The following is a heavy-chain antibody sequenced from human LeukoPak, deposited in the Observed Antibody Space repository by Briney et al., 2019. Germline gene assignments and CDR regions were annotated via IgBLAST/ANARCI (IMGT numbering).Heavy chain of an antibody. V-gene: IGHV3-66*01. J-gene: IGHJ6*02. D-gene: IGHD1-26*01. CDR1: GFTVSSYY. Sequence: GGSLRLSCAASGFTVSSYYMTWVRQAPGKGLEWVSAMYSGGSTYYADSVKGRVAISRDNSQNTVFLQMNSVRVEDTAVYYCARSGHWELLLYYGMDVWGQGTTVTVSS. CDR3: ARSGHWELLLYYGMDV. CDR2: MYSGGST.